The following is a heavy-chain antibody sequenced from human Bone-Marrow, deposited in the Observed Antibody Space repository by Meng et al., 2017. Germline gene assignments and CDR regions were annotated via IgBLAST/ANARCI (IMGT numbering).Heavy chain of an antibody. D-gene: IGHD2-2*01. CDR3: AREPDSTSGGFDY. CDR2: IYYRSMWSN. Sequence: QVQLQQSGPGLVKPSQTLSVTCAIPGDSVSSNIAAWNWIRQSPSRGLEWLGRIYYRSMWSNNYAVSVKSRVTINPDTYKNQFSLQLNSVTPGDTAVYYCAREPDSTSGGFDYWGQGTLVTVSS. CDR1: GDSVSSNIAA. J-gene: IGHJ4*02. V-gene: IGHV6-1*01.